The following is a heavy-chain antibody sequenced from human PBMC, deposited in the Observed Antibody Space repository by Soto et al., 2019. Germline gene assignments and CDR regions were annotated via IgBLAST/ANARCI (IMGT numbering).Heavy chain of an antibody. CDR1: HGYVHSGSYH. D-gene: IGHD1-26*01. Sequence: SETVSDTYTDSHGYVHSGSYHTRCIRQPPGKGLEWIGYIYYSGSTNYNPSLKSRLTISVDTSKNQFSLKLSSVTAADTAVYYCARGLRWELPIDYWGQGTLVTVSS. J-gene: IGHJ4*02. V-gene: IGHV4-61*01. CDR3: ARGLRWELPIDY. CDR2: IYYSGST.